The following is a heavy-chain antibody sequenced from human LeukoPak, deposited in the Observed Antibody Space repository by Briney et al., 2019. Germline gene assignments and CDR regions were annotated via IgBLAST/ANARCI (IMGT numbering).Heavy chain of an antibody. CDR3: PRDPSPERYSYGPLELEPFDY. Sequence: SVKVSCKASGGTFSSYAISWERQAPGQGLEWMGRIIPSFGTANYAQKFQGRVTITTDESTSTVYMELSSLRSEDTAVYYCPRDPSPERYSYGPLELEPFDYWGQGTLVTVSS. V-gene: IGHV1-69*05. D-gene: IGHD5-18*01. CDR1: GGTFSSYA. CDR2: IIPSFGTA. J-gene: IGHJ4*02.